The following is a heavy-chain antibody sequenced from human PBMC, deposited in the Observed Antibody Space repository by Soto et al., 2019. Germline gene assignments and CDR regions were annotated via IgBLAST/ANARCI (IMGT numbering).Heavy chain of an antibody. CDR2: VSDDSGTT. J-gene: IGHJ4*02. D-gene: IGHD3-16*02. CDR1: GFTFGTYA. Sequence: EVQLLESGGGLVQPGGSLRLSCAASGFTFGTYAMSWVRQAPGKGLEWVSVVSDDSGTTFYADSVRGRFTISRDNSKNTLQLHMNSLRAEDTAIYYCAKGGLRLGELSSAEFFFDYWGQGTLVTVSS. CDR3: AKGGLRLGELSSAEFFFDY. V-gene: IGHV3-23*01.